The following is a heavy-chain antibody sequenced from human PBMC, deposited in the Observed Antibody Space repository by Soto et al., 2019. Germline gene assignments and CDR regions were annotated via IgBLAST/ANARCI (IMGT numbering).Heavy chain of an antibody. D-gene: IGHD2-2*01. CDR3: AICLSILLHRPKHFHY. J-gene: IGHJ4*02. CDR1: GGSFSGYY. Sequence: SETLSLTCAVYGGSFSGYYWSWILQPPWKGLEWIGEINHSGSTNYNPSLKSRVTISVDTSKNQFSLKLSSVTAADTAVYYCAICLSILLHRPKHFHYWCQATLITVSS. V-gene: IGHV4-34*01. CDR2: INHSGST.